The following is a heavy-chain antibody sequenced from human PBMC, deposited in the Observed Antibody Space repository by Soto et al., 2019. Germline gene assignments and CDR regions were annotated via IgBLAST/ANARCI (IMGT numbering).Heavy chain of an antibody. J-gene: IGHJ5*02. D-gene: IGHD3-10*01. CDR2: ISSSSSYI. Sequence: GGSLRLSCAASGFTFSSYSMNWVRQAPGKGLEWVSSISSSSSYIYYADSVKGRFTISRDNAKNSLYLQMNSLRAEDTTVYYCSKDGGYYGSGTNWFDPWGQGTLVTVSS. V-gene: IGHV3-21*04. CDR3: SKDGGYYGSGTNWFDP. CDR1: GFTFSSYS.